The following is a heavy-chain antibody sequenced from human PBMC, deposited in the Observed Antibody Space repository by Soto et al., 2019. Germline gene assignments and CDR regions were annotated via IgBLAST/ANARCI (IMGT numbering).Heavy chain of an antibody. Sequence: PSETLSLTCAVYGGSFSGYYWSWIRQPPRKGLEWIGEINHSGSTNYNPSLKSRVTISVDTSKNQFSLKLSSVTAADTAVYYCAREYSSSSGGGRSFDYWGQGTLVTVSS. V-gene: IGHV4-34*01. CDR3: AREYSSSSGGGRSFDY. CDR2: INHSGST. CDR1: GGSFSGYY. J-gene: IGHJ4*02. D-gene: IGHD6-6*01.